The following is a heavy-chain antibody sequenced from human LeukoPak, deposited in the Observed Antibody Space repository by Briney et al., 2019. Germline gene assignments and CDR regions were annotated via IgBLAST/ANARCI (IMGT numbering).Heavy chain of an antibody. CDR1: GFTFNNYG. Sequence: PGGSLRLSCAASGFTFNNYGIHWVRQAPGKGLEWVAVISYDGSKKYYADSVKGRVTISRDNSKNTLYLQMNSLRAEDTAVYYCARAGRAHGDYHYFDYWGQGTLVTVSS. D-gene: IGHD4-17*01. CDR2: ISYDGSKK. V-gene: IGHV3-30-3*01. CDR3: ARAGRAHGDYHYFDY. J-gene: IGHJ4*02.